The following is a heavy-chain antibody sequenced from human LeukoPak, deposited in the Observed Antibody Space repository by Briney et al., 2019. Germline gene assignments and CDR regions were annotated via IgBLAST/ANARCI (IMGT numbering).Heavy chain of an antibody. CDR2: IYYSGST. CDR1: GGSISSYY. Sequence: PSETLSLTCTVSGGSISSYYWSWIRQPPGKGLEWNGYIYYSGSTNYNPSLKSRVTISVDTSKNQFSLKLSSVTAADTAVYYCARVLGYNWNQYYFDYWGQGTLVTVSS. CDR3: ARVLGYNWNQYYFDY. D-gene: IGHD1-20*01. J-gene: IGHJ4*02. V-gene: IGHV4-59*01.